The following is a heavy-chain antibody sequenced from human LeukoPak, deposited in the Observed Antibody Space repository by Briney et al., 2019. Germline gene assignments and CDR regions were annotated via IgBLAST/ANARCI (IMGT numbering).Heavy chain of an antibody. V-gene: IGHV3-66*01. CDR1: GFTVSSNY. CDR2: IYSGGST. J-gene: IGHJ4*02. CDR3: AKDLGSSLRFDY. Sequence: GGSLRLSCAASGFTVSSNYMSWVRQAPGKGLEWVSVIYSGGSTYYADSVKGSFTISRDNSKNTLYLQMNSLRAEDTAVYYCAKDLGSSLRFDYWGQGTLVTVSS. D-gene: IGHD6-6*01.